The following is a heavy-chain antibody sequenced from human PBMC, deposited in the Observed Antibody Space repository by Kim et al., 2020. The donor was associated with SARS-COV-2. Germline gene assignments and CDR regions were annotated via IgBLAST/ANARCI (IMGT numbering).Heavy chain of an antibody. V-gene: IGHV4-59*09. J-gene: IGHJ4*02. CDR3: ARGIRYTDY. CDR2: GST. Sequence: GSTNYNPSLKSRVTISVDTSKNQFSLKLSSVTAADTAVYYCARGIRYTDYWGQGTLVTVSS. D-gene: IGHD1-20*01.